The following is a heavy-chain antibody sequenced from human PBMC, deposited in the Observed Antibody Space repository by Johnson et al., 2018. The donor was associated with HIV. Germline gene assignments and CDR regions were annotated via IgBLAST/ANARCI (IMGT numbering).Heavy chain of an antibody. J-gene: IGHJ3*02. CDR3: AKPYGSGSYDAFDI. V-gene: IGHV3-33*06. Sequence: VQLVESGGGVVQPGRSLRLSCAASGLTFSSYGMHWVRQAPGKGLEWVAVIWYDGSNKYYADSVKGRFTISRDNSKNTLYLQMNSLRAEDTAVYYCAKPYGSGSYDAFDIWGQGTMVTVSS. D-gene: IGHD3-10*01. CDR2: IWYDGSNK. CDR1: GLTFSSYG.